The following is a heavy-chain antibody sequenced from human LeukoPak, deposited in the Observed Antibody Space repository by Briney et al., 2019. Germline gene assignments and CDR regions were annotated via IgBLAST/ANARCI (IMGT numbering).Heavy chain of an antibody. CDR3: ARKRLEWLSRYYFDY. CDR1: GYTFTSYG. J-gene: IGHJ4*02. V-gene: IGHV1-18*01. Sequence: GASVKVSCKASGYTFTSYGISSVRQAPGQGLEWMGWISAYNGNTNYAQKLQGRVTMTTDTSTSTAYMELRSLRSDDPAVYYCARKRLEWLSRYYFDYWGQGTLVTVSS. CDR2: ISAYNGNT. D-gene: IGHD3-3*01.